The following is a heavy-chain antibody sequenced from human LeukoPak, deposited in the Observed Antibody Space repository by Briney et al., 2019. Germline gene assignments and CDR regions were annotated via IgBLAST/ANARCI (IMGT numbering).Heavy chain of an antibody. V-gene: IGHV3-7*05. CDR3: ARDGGGDIVVAFAFDI. J-gene: IGHJ3*02. Sequence: PGGSLRLSCAASGSTLSNYWMSWVRQAPGKGLEWVAHINQDGSEKYYVDSVKGRFTISRDNAKNSLYLQMNSLRAEDTAVYYCARDGGGDIVVAFAFDIWGQGTMVTVSS. CDR2: INQDGSEK. CDR1: GSTLSNYW. D-gene: IGHD2-15*01.